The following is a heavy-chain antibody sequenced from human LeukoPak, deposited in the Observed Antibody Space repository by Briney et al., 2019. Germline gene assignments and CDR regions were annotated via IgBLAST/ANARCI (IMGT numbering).Heavy chain of an antibody. J-gene: IGHJ3*02. V-gene: IGHV1-24*01. CDR3: ATLTRAPDGAFDI. D-gene: IGHD1-14*01. CDR2: FDPEDGET. CDR1: GYTFTSYG. Sequence: ASVKVSCKASGYTFTSYGISWVRQAPGKGLEWMGGFDPEDGETIYAQKFQGRVTMTEDTSTDTAYMELSSLRSEDTAVYYCATLTRAPDGAFDIWGQGTMVTVSS.